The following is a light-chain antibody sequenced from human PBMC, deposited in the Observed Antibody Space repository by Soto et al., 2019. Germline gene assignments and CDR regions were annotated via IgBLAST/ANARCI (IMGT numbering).Light chain of an antibody. J-gene: IGKJ4*01. V-gene: IGKV1-5*03. CDR2: QAS. CDR1: QSISTW. CDR3: QQYDIYSRT. Sequence: DIQMTQFPSTLSASVGDRVTITCRASQSISTWWAWYQHKPGKAPKLLIYQASSLEGGVPSRFSGSGSGTEFTLTISSLQYDDFATYYCQQYDIYSRTFGEGTKVETK.